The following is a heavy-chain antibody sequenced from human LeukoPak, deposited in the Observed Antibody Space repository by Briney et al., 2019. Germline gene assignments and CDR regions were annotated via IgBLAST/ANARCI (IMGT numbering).Heavy chain of an antibody. V-gene: IGHV3-23*01. J-gene: IGHJ3*02. CDR2: ISGTGSST. Sequence: GGSLRLSCAASGFTFSSYAMSWVRQAPGKGLEWVSAISGTGSSTYYADSVKGRFTISRDNSKNTLYLQMNSLRAEDTAVYYCASRRDYSSSWNDAFDIWGQGTMVTVSS. CDR1: GFTFSSYA. CDR3: ASRRDYSSSWNDAFDI. D-gene: IGHD6-13*01.